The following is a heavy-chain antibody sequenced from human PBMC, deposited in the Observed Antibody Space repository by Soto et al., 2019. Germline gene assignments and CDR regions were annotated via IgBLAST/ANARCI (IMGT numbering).Heavy chain of an antibody. CDR3: ARDQNYYGSGSPLVSWVDP. CDR1: GGSISGYY. V-gene: IGHV4-59*01. CDR2: IYYSGST. D-gene: IGHD3-10*01. J-gene: IGHJ5*02. Sequence: PSETLSLTCTVSGGSISGYYWSWIRQPPGKGLEWIGYIYYSGSTNYNPSLKSRVTISVDTSKNQFSLKLSSVTAADTAVYYCARDQNYYGSGSPLVSWVDPWGQGTLVTASS.